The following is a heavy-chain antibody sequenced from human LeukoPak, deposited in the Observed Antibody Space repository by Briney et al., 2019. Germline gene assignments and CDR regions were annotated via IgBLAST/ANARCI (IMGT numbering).Heavy chain of an antibody. CDR3: ARGHSRYYDSSGYYYSDY. CDR1: GGSFSGYY. Sequence: SETLSLTCAVYGGSFSGYYWSWSRQPPGKGLEWIGEMNHSGSTNYNPSLKSRVTISVDTSKNQFSLKLSSATAADTAVYYCARGHSRYYDSSGYYYSDYWGQGTLVTVSS. J-gene: IGHJ4*02. D-gene: IGHD3-22*01. CDR2: MNHSGST. V-gene: IGHV4-34*01.